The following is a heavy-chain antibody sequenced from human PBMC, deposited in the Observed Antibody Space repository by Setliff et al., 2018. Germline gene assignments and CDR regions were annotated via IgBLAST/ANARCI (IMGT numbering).Heavy chain of an antibody. CDR1: GFTVSSKY. D-gene: IGHD2-8*02. CDR2: IYTDGST. CDR3: AIGEVVYALGYYYMDV. V-gene: IGHV3-53*01. Sequence: GSLRLSCAASGFTVSSKYMSWVRQAPGKGPEWVSVIYTDGSTYYADSVKGRFIISRDNSENTLYLQMNSLRAEDTAVYYCAIGEVVYALGYYYMDVWGKGTTVTVSS. J-gene: IGHJ6*03.